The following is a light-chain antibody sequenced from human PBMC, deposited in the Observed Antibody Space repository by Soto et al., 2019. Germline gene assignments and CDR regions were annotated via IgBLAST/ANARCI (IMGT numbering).Light chain of an antibody. J-gene: IGKJ4*01. Sequence: DIQMTQSPSTLSGSVGDRVTITCRASQTISSWLAWYQQKPGKAPKLLIYKASTLKSGVPSRFSGSGSGTEFTLTISSLQPDDFATYFCQQIYSAPLTFGGGTKVDIK. CDR1: QTISSW. CDR2: KAS. CDR3: QQIYSAPLT. V-gene: IGKV1-5*03.